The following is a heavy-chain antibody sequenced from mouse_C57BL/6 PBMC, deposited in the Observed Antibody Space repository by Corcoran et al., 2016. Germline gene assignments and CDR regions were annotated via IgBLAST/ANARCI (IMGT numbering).Heavy chain of an antibody. V-gene: IGHV8-12*01. CDR2: IYWDDDK. CDR1: GFSLSTSGMG. D-gene: IGHD1-1*01. J-gene: IGHJ1*03. Sequence: QVTLKESGPGILQSSQTLSLTCSFSGFSLSTSGMGVSWIRQPSGKGLELLAHIYWDDDKRYNPSLKSRRTISKDTSRNQVFLKITSVDTADTATYYCARSALYGSSPWYFDVWGTGTTVTVSS. CDR3: ARSALYGSSPWYFDV.